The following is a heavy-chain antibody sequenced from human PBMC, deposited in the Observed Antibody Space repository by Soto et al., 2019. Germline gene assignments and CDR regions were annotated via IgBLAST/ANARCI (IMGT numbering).Heavy chain of an antibody. J-gene: IGHJ4*02. CDR3: ARRDMLTGYVYFDY. CDR1: GYNFTKKM. V-gene: IGHV5-51*01. D-gene: IGHD3-9*01. CDR2: IYPDDSDT. Sequence: GGLKRSLQGFGYNFTKKMGGWVRPMSGKGLEWMGIIYPDDSDTRYGPSFQGHVTISADKSISTAYLQWSSLKASDSATYYCARRDMLTGYVYFDYWGQGTQVTVSS.